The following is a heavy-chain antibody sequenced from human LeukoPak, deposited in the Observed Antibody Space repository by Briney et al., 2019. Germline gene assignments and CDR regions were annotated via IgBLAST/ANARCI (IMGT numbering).Heavy chain of an antibody. CDR3: ARGAKNCSGNNGDSSLGAHFDN. J-gene: IGHJ4*02. V-gene: IGHV4-61*05. CDR2: IYYTGNT. CDR1: SGSISSTSYY. Sequence: SETLSLTCTASSGSISSTSYYWGWIRQPPGEGLGWIGYIYYTGNTNYNPYLKSRITIYVDRSKNQFSLKLTSVTAANTAVYYCARGAKNCSGNNGDSSLGAHFDNWGQGTRVTVSS. D-gene: IGHD2-15*01.